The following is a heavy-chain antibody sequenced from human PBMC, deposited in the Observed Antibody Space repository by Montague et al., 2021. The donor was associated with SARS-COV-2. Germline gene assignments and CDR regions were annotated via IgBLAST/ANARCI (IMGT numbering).Heavy chain of an antibody. CDR2: VRAAGVT. Sequence: SETLSLTCDVSGASVKDFHWTWVRKSQATGLEWIGDVRAAGVTNYNPSLGSRVAIFMATSRAQFPLTLALLTTADTARSYCARFIRTGTTSIFDHWGPG. CDR1: GASVKDFH. J-gene: IGHJ4*02. D-gene: IGHD1-1*01. CDR3: ARFIRTGTTSIFDH. V-gene: IGHV4-4*08.